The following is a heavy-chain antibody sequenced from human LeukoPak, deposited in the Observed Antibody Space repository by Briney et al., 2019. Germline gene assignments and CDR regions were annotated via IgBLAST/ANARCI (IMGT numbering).Heavy chain of an antibody. CDR2: IYYSGST. CDR3: ARTRGMATTDY. J-gene: IGHJ4*02. D-gene: IGHD5-24*01. CDR1: GGSISSYY. V-gene: IGHV4-59*01. Sequence: SGTLSLTCTVSGGSISSYYWSWIRQPPGKGLEWIGYIYYSGSTNYNPSLKSRVTISVDTSKNQFSLKLSSVTAADTAVYYCARTRGMATTDYWGQGTLVTVSS.